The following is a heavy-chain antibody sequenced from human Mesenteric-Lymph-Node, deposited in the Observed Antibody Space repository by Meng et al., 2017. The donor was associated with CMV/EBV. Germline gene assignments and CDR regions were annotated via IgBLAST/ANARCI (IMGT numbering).Heavy chain of an antibody. D-gene: IGHD2-2*01. V-gene: IGHV3-30*02. J-gene: IGHJ4*02. Sequence: GESLKISCAASGFTFSTSGMHWVRQAPGKGLEWVAFIRYDGGTKYYADSVKGRFTISRDNSKNTLYLQMNSLRLEDTAVYYCVKTPAQRGVSYFDHWGQGTLVTVSS. CDR3: VKTPAQRGVSYFDH. CDR1: GFTFSTSG. CDR2: IRYDGGTK.